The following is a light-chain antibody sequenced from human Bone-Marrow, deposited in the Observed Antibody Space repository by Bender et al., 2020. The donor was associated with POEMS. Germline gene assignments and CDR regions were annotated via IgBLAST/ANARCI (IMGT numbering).Light chain of an antibody. Sequence: QSALTQPRSVSGPPGQSVTISCTGTNYDVGGYNYVSWYRHRPGEAPKLIIFDVSKRPSGVPSRFSGSKSGSTASLTISGLQADDEADYYCCSFAGTYTWVFGGGTKLTVL. J-gene: IGLJ3*02. CDR3: CSFAGTYTWV. CDR2: DVS. CDR1: NYDVGGYNY. V-gene: IGLV2-11*01.